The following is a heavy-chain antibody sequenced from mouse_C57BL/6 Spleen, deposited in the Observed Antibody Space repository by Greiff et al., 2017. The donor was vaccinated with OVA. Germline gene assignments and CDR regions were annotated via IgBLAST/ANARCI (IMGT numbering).Heavy chain of an antibody. CDR1: GYTFTSYW. CDR3: ARGAAQAWFAY. J-gene: IGHJ3*01. D-gene: IGHD3-2*02. V-gene: IGHV1-52*01. CDR2: IDPSDSET. Sequence: VQLQQPGAELVRPGSSVKLSCKASGYTFTSYWMHWVKQRPIQGLEWIGNIDPSDSETHYNQKFKDKATLTVDKSSSTAYMQLSSLTSEDSAVYYCARGAAQAWFAYWGQGTLVTVSA.